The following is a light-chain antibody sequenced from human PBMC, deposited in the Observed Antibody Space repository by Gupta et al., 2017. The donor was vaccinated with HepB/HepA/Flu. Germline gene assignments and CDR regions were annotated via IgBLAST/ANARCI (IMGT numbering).Light chain of an antibody. J-gene: IGLJ1*01. CDR3: SAWAASLSGSEV. Sequence: QSVLTQPPSASGTPGQRVTISCSGSSSNIGSNYVYWYQQLPGTAPKLLIYRKNQRPSGIPDRFSGSKSGTSASLAISGLRSEDEADYYWSAWAASLSGSEVFGTGTKVTVL. CDR1: SSNIGSNY. CDR2: RKN. V-gene: IGLV1-47*01.